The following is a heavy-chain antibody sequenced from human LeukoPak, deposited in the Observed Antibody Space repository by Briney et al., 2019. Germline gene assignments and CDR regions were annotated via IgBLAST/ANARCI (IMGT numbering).Heavy chain of an antibody. V-gene: IGHV3-30*03. CDR3: ARGLYGDYDY. Sequence: GGSLRLSCAASGFTFTTYGMHWVRQAPGKGLEWVAVVSYDGSNKYYADSVKGRFTISRDNAKNSLYLQMNSLRAEDTAVYYCARGLYGDYDYWGQGTLVTVSS. D-gene: IGHD4-17*01. J-gene: IGHJ4*02. CDR2: VSYDGSNK. CDR1: GFTFTTYG.